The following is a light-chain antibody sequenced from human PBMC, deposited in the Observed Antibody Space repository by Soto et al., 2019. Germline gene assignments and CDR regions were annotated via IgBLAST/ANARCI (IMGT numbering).Light chain of an antibody. V-gene: IGLV1-47*01. CDR2: RNN. CDR1: SSNIGGNY. CDR3: ASWDDSLSGVV. Sequence: QSVLTQPPSASGTPGQRVTISCSGSSSNIGGNYVYWYQQLPGRAPKLLIYRNNQRPSGVPDRFSGSKSGTSASLAISGLRSEDEADCYCASWDDSLSGVVFGGGTKLTVL. J-gene: IGLJ2*01.